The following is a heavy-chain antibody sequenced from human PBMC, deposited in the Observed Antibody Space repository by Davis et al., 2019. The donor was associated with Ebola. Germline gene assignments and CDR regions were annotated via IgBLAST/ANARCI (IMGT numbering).Heavy chain of an antibody. Sequence: GESLKISCAASGFTFSSYAMSWVRQAPGKGLEWVSLISGSGRSIYYADSVKGRFTISRDNSKNTVYLQMNNLRVEDTALYYCVQGTTSCHVWGRGTLVTVSS. CDR1: GFTFSSYA. CDR3: VQGTTSCHV. CDR2: ISGSGRSI. V-gene: IGHV3-23*01. D-gene: IGHD2-2*01. J-gene: IGHJ4*02.